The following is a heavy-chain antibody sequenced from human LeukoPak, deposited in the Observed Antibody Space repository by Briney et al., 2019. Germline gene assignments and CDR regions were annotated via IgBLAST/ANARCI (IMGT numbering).Heavy chain of an antibody. J-gene: IGHJ2*01. CDR2: IYYSGST. V-gene: IGHV4-59*01. Sequence: PETLSLTCTVSGGSISSYYWSWIRQPPGKGLEWIGYIYYSGSTNYSPSLKSRVTISVDTSKNHFSLKLSSVTSADTAVYYCARTVAPPDWYFDLWGRGTLVTVSS. CDR3: ARTVAPPDWYFDL. CDR1: GGSISSYY. D-gene: IGHD4-23*01.